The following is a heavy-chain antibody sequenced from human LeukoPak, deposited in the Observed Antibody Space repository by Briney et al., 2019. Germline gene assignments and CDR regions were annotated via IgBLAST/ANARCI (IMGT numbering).Heavy chain of an antibody. V-gene: IGHV3-33*08. CDR2: IWYDGSNK. J-gene: IGHJ6*02. Sequence: GGSLRPSCAASGFSFSSYGMHWARQAPGKGLEWVAVIWYDGSNKYYADSVKGRFTISRDNSKNTLYLQMNSLRAEDTAVYYCARRRITMVRGVRVYYYYGMDVWGQGTTVTVSS. D-gene: IGHD3-10*01. CDR1: GFSFSSYG. CDR3: ARRRITMVRGVRVYYYYGMDV.